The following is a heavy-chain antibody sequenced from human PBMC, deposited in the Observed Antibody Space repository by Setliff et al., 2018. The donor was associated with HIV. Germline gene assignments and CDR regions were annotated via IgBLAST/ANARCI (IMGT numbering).Heavy chain of an antibody. CDR1: GGSISSDNW. CDR2: IYHSEYT. D-gene: IGHD4-17*01. V-gene: IGHV4-4*02. CDR3: ASFFVTTVTNQDY. J-gene: IGHJ4*02. Sequence: SETLSLTCAVSGGSISSDNWWTWVRQAPGKGLEWIGEIYHSEYTNYNPSLKSRVSMSVDTSKNQFSLKLTSVTAADTAMYYCASFFVTTVTNQDYWGQGTLVTVSS.